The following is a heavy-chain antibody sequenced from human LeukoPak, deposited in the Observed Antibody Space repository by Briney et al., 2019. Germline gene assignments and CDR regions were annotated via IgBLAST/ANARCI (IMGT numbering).Heavy chain of an antibody. Sequence: EASVKVSCKASGYTFTSYYMHWVRQAPGQGLEWMGIINPSGGSTSCAQKFQGRVTMTRDTSTSTVYMELSSLRSEDTAVYHCARDLLPSGGMDVWGKGTTVTVSS. J-gene: IGHJ6*04. V-gene: IGHV1-46*01. CDR2: INPSGGST. CDR3: ARDLLPSGGMDV. CDR1: GYTFTSYY. D-gene: IGHD3-10*01.